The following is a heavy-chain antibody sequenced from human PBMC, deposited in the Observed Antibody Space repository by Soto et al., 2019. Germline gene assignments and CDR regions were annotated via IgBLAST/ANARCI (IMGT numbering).Heavy chain of an antibody. D-gene: IGHD2-15*01. Sequence: SETLSLTCTVSGGSISSSSYYWGWIRQPPGKGLEWIGSIYYSGSTYYNPSLKSRVTISVDTSKNQFSLKLSSVTAADTAVYYYARDLASCSGGSCYDAYFDYWGQGTLVTVSS. J-gene: IGHJ4*02. CDR2: IYYSGST. CDR3: ARDLASCSGGSCYDAYFDY. V-gene: IGHV4-39*07. CDR1: GGSISSSSYY.